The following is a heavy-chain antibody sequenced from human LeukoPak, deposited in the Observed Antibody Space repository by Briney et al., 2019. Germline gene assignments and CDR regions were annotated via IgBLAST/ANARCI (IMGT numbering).Heavy chain of an antibody. CDR1: GGSINSGTHY. CDR2: IYYSGDT. Sequence: PSETLSLTCSVSGGSINSGTHYWAWIRQHPGKGLEWIGYIYYSGDTYYSPSLQSRITISIDTSENQFSLKLSSVTAADTAVYYCARNPTGYYFDYWGQGTLVTVSS. V-gene: IGHV4-31*03. D-gene: IGHD3-10*01. J-gene: IGHJ4*02. CDR3: ARNPTGYYFDY.